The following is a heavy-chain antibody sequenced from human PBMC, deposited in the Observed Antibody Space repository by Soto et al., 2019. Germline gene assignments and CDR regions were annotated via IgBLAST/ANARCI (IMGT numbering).Heavy chain of an antibody. Sequence: PGGSLRLSCAASGFTFSSYAMSWVRQAPGKGLEWVSAISGSGGSTYYADSVKGRFTISRDNSKNTLYLQMNSLRAEDTAVYYCAKRLGYGSGTLGYFDYWRQGTLVTVSS. CDR1: GFTFSSYA. CDR3: AKRLGYGSGTLGYFDY. J-gene: IGHJ4*02. V-gene: IGHV3-23*01. D-gene: IGHD3-10*01. CDR2: ISGSGGST.